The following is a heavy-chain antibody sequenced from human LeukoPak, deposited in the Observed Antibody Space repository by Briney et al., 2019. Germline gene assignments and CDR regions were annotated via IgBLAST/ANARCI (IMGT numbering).Heavy chain of an antibody. CDR3: ARALILIPTCFDS. V-gene: IGHV3-7*05. CDR2: IKQDGSEK. CDR1: GFTFSTYW. D-gene: IGHD3-9*01. Sequence: GGSLRLSCAASGFTFSTYWMSWVRQAPGKGLDWVANIKQDGSEKYYVDSVKGRSTISRDNAENSLYLQMNSLTAEDTAVYYCARALILIPTCFDSWGQGTLVTVSS. J-gene: IGHJ4*02.